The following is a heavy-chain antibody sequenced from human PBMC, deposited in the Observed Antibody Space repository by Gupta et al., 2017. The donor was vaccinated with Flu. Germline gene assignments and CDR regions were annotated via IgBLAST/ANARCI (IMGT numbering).Heavy chain of an antibody. Sequence: YWVRQAPGKGLEWVAVISYDGSNKYYADSVKGRVTISRDNSKNTLYLQMNSLRAEDTAVYYCARVPLYDILTGQHWYFDLWGRGTLVTVSS. J-gene: IGHJ2*01. D-gene: IGHD3-9*01. CDR2: ISYDGSNK. CDR3: ARVPLYDILTGQHWYFDL. V-gene: IGHV3-30-3*01.